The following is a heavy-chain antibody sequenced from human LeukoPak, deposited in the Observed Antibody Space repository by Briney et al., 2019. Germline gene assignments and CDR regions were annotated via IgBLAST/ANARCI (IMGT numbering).Heavy chain of an antibody. Sequence: ASVKVSCKASGYTFTNFVIHWVRQAPGQRLEWLGWINPSNDDTKYSQKFQGRVTITRDTSASTAYMELSSLRSEDTALYYCARDQIGVAAAAYWGQGTLVTVSP. CDR2: INPSNDDT. CDR3: ARDQIGVAAAAY. D-gene: IGHD6-13*01. CDR1: GYTFTNFV. J-gene: IGHJ4*02. V-gene: IGHV1-3*01.